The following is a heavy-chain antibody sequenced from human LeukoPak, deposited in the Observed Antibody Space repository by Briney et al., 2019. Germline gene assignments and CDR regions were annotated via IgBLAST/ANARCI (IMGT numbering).Heavy chain of an antibody. Sequence: GGSLRLSCAASGFTFSSYSMNWVRQAPGKGLEWVSSKSSNSSYIYYADSVKGRFTISRDNAKNSLYLQMNSLRAEDTAVYYCARGLGNCIGGSCYRHFDYWGQGTLVTVSS. CDR1: GFTFSSYS. D-gene: IGHD2-15*01. J-gene: IGHJ4*02. CDR3: ARGLGNCIGGSCYRHFDY. V-gene: IGHV3-21*01. CDR2: KSSNSSYI.